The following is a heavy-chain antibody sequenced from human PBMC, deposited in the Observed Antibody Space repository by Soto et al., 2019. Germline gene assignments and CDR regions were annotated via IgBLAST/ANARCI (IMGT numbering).Heavy chain of an antibody. J-gene: IGHJ4*02. CDR3: SRHLRPYSSGWYPYFDY. Sequence: PSETLSLTCTVSGGSVSSGSYYWSWIRQHPGQGLEWIGYIYYSGSTHYNPSLKRRVTISVDTSKNQFSLKLSSVTAADTAVYYCSRHLRPYSSGWYPYFDYWGQGTLVTVSS. CDR1: GGSVSSGSYY. V-gene: IGHV4-61*01. CDR2: IYYSGST. D-gene: IGHD6-19*01.